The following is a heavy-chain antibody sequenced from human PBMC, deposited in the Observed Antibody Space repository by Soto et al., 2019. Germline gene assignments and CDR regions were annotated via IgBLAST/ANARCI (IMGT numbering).Heavy chain of an antibody. V-gene: IGHV3-23*01. CDR1: GFTFSSYA. J-gene: IGHJ1*01. CDR3: AKRDPEPSMDFQH. Sequence: GGSLRLSCAATGFTFSSYAISWVRQARGKGLEWVSGISGSGVSTYDADSVKGRSTIYRENSKNTRYLRMDSVRAEDTAVYYCAKRDPEPSMDFQHWGQGTLVTVSS. CDR2: ISGSGVST.